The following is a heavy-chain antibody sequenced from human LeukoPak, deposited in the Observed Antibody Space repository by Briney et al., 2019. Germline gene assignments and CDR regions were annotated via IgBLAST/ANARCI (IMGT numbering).Heavy chain of an antibody. CDR1: GYTFTSYG. D-gene: IGHD3-3*01. CDR2: IIPIFGTA. CDR3: ARVFWSGPYYFDY. J-gene: IGHJ4*02. V-gene: IGHV1-69*06. Sequence: ASVKVSCKASGYTFTSYGISWVRQAPGQGLEWMGVIIPIFGTANYAQKFQGRVTITADKSTSTAYMELSSLRSEDTAVYYCARVFWSGPYYFDYWGQGILVTVSS.